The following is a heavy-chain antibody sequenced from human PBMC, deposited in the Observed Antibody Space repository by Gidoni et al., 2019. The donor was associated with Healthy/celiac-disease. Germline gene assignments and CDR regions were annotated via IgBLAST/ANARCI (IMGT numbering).Heavy chain of an antibody. CDR1: GGSFSGYY. D-gene: IGHD5-18*01. Sequence: QVPLQQWGAGLLKPSATLSPTCAVYGGSFSGYYWSWIRQPPGKGLEWIGEINHSGSTNYNPSLKSRVTISVDTSKNQFSRKLSSVTAADTAVYYCARGVRYSYGYGTFDYWGQGTLVTVSS. CDR3: ARGVRYSYGYGTFDY. J-gene: IGHJ4*02. V-gene: IGHV4-34*01. CDR2: INHSGST.